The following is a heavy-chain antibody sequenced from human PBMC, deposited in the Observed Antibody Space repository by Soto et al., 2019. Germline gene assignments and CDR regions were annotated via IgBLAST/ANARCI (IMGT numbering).Heavy chain of an antibody. CDR2: ISSSSSII. CDR1: GFTFSSYS. D-gene: IGHD3-10*01. CDR3: ARVWGGAFDI. Sequence: LRLSCADSGFTFSSYSMNWVRQAPGKGLEWVSYISSSSSIIHYADSVKGRFTISRDNAKKSLYLQMNSLRAEDTAVYYCARVWGGAFDIWGQGTMVTVSS. V-gene: IGHV3-48*01. J-gene: IGHJ3*02.